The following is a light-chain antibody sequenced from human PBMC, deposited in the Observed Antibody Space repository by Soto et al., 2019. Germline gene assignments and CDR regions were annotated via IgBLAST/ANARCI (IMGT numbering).Light chain of an antibody. V-gene: IGLV2-14*01. CDR1: SGDIGPYNY. CDR2: EVT. CDR3: SSYSSSATPYV. J-gene: IGLJ1*01. Sequence: QSALTQPASVSGSPGQSITISCIGTSGDIGPYNYVSWYQQHPDKAPKLILYEVTNRPSGASDRFSGSKSGNAAFLTISGLQAEDEADYYCSSYSSSATPYVFGTGTKVTVL.